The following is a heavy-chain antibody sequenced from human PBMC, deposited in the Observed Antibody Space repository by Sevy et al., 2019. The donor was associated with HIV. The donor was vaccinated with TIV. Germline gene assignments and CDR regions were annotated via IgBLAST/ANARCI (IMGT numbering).Heavy chain of an antibody. D-gene: IGHD2-15*01. V-gene: IGHV3-48*02. CDR2: ISSSSGTR. J-gene: IGHJ4*02. CDR1: TFTFSSYS. CDR3: ASRGYCGGGSCYSGPNDY. Sequence: GGSLRRSCAASTFTFSSYSMHWVRQAPGKGLEWVSYISSSSGTRYYAYSVKGRFTISRDNAKNSLLLQMNSLRDEDTAVYYCASRGYCGGGSCYSGPNDYWGQGTLVTVSS.